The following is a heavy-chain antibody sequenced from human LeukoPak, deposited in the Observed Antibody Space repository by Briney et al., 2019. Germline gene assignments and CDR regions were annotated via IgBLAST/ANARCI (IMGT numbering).Heavy chain of an antibody. Sequence: GGSLRLSCAASGFTFSSYGMHWVRQAPGKGLEWVAFIRYDGSNKYYADSVKGRFTISRDNSKNTLYLQMNSLRDEDTAVYYCAKDRVDTAMTRYFDYWGQGTLVTVSS. CDR2: IRYDGSNK. V-gene: IGHV3-30*02. CDR3: AKDRVDTAMTRYFDY. J-gene: IGHJ4*02. CDR1: GFTFSSYG. D-gene: IGHD5-18*01.